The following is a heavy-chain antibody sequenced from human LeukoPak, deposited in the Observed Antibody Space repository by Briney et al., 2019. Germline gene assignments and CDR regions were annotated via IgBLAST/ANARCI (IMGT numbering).Heavy chain of an antibody. V-gene: IGHV3-48*03. CDR1: GFTFSSYG. Sequence: GGSLRLSCAGSGFTFSSYGMNWVRQAPGKGLEWVSYISSSSYTIYYAGSVKGRFTISRDNAKNSLYLQMNSLRADDTAVYYCAREDTSGYSLSFDYWGQGTLVTVSS. CDR2: ISSSSYTI. CDR3: AREDTSGYSLSFDY. D-gene: IGHD3-22*01. J-gene: IGHJ4*02.